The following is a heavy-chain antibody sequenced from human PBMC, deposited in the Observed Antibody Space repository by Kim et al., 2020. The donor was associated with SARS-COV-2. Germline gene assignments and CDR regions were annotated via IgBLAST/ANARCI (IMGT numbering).Heavy chain of an antibody. D-gene: IGHD1-1*01. CDR3: ARAFSYNPVFDY. J-gene: IGHJ4*02. Sequence: YTPSLKRRVTISEGTAGYQFSLKLSSVTAADTAVYYGARAFSYNPVFDYWGQGTLVTVSS. V-gene: IGHV4-59*01.